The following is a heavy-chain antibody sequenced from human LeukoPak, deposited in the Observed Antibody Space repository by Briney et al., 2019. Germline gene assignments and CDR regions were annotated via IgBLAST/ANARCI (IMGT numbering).Heavy chain of an antibody. J-gene: IGHJ3*02. CDR2: ISSRGSAI. D-gene: IGHD1-1*01. Sequence: GGSLSPSCALSGRTSTSYETNWVSQAPGKGLERVSYISSRGSAIYYADSVKGRFTISRDNAKNSLYLQMNSLRADDTAVYYCARGGHDPGIPFDIWGQGTMVTVSS. CDR1: GRTSTSYE. CDR3: ARGGHDPGIPFDI. V-gene: IGHV3-48*03.